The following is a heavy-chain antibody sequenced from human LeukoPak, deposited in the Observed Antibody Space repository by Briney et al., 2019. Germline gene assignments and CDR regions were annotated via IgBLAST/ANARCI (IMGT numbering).Heavy chain of an antibody. D-gene: IGHD3-10*01. Sequence: SGPTLVKPTQTLTLTFTFSGFSLSTSGVGVGWIRQPPGKALEWLALIYWNDDQRYSPSLKSSLTNTNDPSKTQVVLTMTHMDPVDTATYYCAQLICFGAHDAFDIWGQGTMVTVSS. V-gene: IGHV2-5*01. CDR2: IYWNDDQ. CDR3: AQLICFGAHDAFDI. CDR1: GFSLSTSGVG. J-gene: IGHJ3*02.